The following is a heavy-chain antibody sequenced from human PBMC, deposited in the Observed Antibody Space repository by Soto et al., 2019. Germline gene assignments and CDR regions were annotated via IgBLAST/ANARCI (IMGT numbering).Heavy chain of an antibody. Sequence: GESLKISCNGSGYIFTSYWISWVRQMPGKGLEWMGRIDPSDSYTNYSPSFQGHVTISADKSISTAYLQWSSLKASDTAMYYCARHGGSGWYNYFDYWGQGTLVTVSS. CDR1: GYIFTSYW. D-gene: IGHD6-19*01. J-gene: IGHJ4*02. CDR2: IDPSDSYT. CDR3: ARHGGSGWYNYFDY. V-gene: IGHV5-10-1*01.